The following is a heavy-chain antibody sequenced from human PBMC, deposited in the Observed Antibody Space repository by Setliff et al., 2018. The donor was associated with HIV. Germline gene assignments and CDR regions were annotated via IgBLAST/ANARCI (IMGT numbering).Heavy chain of an antibody. CDR2: MFYSGTT. Sequence: SETLSLTCSVSGDSVTSGGFFWSWIRQRPEKGLEWIGHMFYSGTTYYSPSLKSRVRISRDTSENQSSLKLTSVTAADTAVYYCATFYCPHGVCYGFDIWGQGTMVTVSS. J-gene: IGHJ3*02. CDR1: GDSVTSGGFF. CDR3: ATFYCPHGVCYGFDI. V-gene: IGHV4-31*03. D-gene: IGHD2-8*01.